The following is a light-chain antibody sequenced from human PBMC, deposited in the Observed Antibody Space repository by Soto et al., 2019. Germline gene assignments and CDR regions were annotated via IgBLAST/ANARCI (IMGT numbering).Light chain of an antibody. CDR3: QQYGGSPS. J-gene: IGKJ1*01. Sequence: DIVLTQSPGTLSLSPGERATLSCRASQTVTSNYLAWYQQKPGQAPRLLIYGASNRATGIPDRFSGSGSGTDFTLTISRLEPEDFAVYHSQQYGGSPSFGQGTKVEIK. CDR1: QTVTSNY. V-gene: IGKV3-20*01. CDR2: GAS.